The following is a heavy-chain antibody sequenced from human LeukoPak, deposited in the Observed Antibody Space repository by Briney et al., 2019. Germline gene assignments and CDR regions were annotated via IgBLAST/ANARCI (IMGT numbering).Heavy chain of an antibody. V-gene: IGHV4-39*07. CDR2: TFYSGST. CDR1: GDSISSSSYY. J-gene: IGHJ6*03. CDR3: ARHYYYYYMDV. Sequence: SETLSLTCTVSGDSISSSSYYWEWIRQPPGKGLEWIGSTFYSGSTYYNPSLKSRVTISVDTSKNQFSLKLSSVTAADTAVYYCARHYYYYYMDVWGKGTTVTISS.